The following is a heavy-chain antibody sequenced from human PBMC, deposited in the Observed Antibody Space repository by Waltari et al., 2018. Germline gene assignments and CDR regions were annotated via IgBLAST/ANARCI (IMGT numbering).Heavy chain of an antibody. J-gene: IGHJ4*01. V-gene: IGHV4-59*01. Sequence: QVQLQESGPGLVKPSETLSLTCTVSGGSISSYYWSWIRQPPGKGLEWIGYIYYSGSTNYNPSLKSRVTISVDTSKNQFSLKLSSVTAADTAVYYCARRGYDSSGYSDYWGQGTLVTVSS. D-gene: IGHD3-22*01. CDR2: IYYSGST. CDR1: GGSISSYY. CDR3: ARRGYDSSGYSDY.